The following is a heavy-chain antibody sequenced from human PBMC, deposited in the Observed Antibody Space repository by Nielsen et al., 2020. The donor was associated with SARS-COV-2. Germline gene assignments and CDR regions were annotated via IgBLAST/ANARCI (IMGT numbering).Heavy chain of an antibody. CDR3: ARDGEALRFLEWLPLVGMDV. V-gene: IGHV1-2*02. Sequence: ASVKVSCKASGYTFTGYYVHWVRQAPGQGLEWMGWINPYSGGTNYAQNFQDRVTMTRDTSISTVYMGLSRLRSDDTAVYYCARDGEALRFLEWLPLVGMDVWGQGTTVTVSS. CDR2: INPYSGGT. CDR1: GYTFTGYY. J-gene: IGHJ6*02. D-gene: IGHD3-3*01.